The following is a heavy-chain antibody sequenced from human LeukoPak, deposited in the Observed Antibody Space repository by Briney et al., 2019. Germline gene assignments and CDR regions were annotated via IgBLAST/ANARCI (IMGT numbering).Heavy chain of an antibody. J-gene: IGHJ5*02. CDR3: ARSKVPATGNWFDP. CDR2: IDHSGST. V-gene: IGHV4-34*01. CDR1: GGSFSGYY. D-gene: IGHD2-21*02. Sequence: SETLSLTCAVYGGSFSGYYWSWIRQPPGKGLEWIGEIDHSGSTNYNPSLKSRVTISVDTFKSQFSLKLSSVTAADTAVYYCARSKVPATGNWFDPWGQGTLVTVSS.